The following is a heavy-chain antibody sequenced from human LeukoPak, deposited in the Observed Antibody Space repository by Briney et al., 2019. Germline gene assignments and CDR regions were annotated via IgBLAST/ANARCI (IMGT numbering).Heavy chain of an antibody. J-gene: IGHJ6*02. V-gene: IGHV4-34*01. D-gene: IGHD3-22*01. CDR2: INHGEST. Sequence: SQTLSLTCAVSGGSFSGYYWYWIRQPPGKGLEWIGEINHGESTNYNPSLKSRATLSVDTSKNQFSLKLTSVTAADTAVYYCARGRTYYYDTSGYYPSIYYGMDVWGQGTTVIVSS. CDR3: ARGRTYYYDTSGYYPSIYYGMDV. CDR1: GGSFSGYY.